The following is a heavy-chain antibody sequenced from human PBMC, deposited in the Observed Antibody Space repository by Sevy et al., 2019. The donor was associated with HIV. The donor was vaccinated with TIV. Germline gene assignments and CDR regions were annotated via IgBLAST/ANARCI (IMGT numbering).Heavy chain of an antibody. CDR1: GGSITSLY. J-gene: IGHJ4*02. Sequence: SETLSLTCTVSGGSITSLYWNWIRQPPGKGLEWIANIYYNGHINYNPSLKSRVTLSLDTSKNQFSLRRSSVTAADTAMYYCAGENAWGRGYSWGQGTLVTVSS. CDR3: AGENAWGRGYS. V-gene: IGHV4-59*08. D-gene: IGHD1-26*01. CDR2: IYYNGHI.